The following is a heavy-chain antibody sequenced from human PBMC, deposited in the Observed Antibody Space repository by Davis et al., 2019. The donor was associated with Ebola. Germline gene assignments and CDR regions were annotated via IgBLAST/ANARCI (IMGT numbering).Heavy chain of an antibody. CDR1: RGAFSSHT. CDR2: IIPIFDTP. J-gene: IGHJ4*02. V-gene: IGHV1-69*13. Sequence: SVTVSCMTSRGAFSSHTISWVRQAPRQGLEWMGGIIPIFDTPHYAQKFQGRITITADASTSTAYMELSSLGSEDTATYFCARDFDGGNYYFDDWGPGTPVTVSS. CDR3: ARDFDGGNYYFDD. D-gene: IGHD3-9*01.